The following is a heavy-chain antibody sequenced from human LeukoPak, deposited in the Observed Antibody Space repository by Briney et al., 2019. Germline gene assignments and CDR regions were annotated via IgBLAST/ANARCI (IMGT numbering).Heavy chain of an antibody. CDR2: ISGSGTTI. J-gene: IGHJ3*01. D-gene: IGHD1-7*01. CDR3: GRDFGLVGTKRSFDL. CDR1: GFAFTDYY. V-gene: IGHV3-11*01. Sequence: GGSLRLSCAASGFAFTDYYMGWIRQAPGKGLEWLSYISGSGTTIFYADSVKGRFTISRDNAKNSVDLQMNSLRAEDTAVYYCGRDFGLVGTKRSFDLWGQGTMVTVSS.